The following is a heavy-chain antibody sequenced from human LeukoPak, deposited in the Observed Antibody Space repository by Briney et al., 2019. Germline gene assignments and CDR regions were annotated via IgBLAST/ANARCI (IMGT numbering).Heavy chain of an antibody. Sequence: GGSLRLSCAASGFTFSSYAMHWVRPAPGKGLEWVAVISYDGSNKYYADYVKGRFTISRDNSKNTLDLQMNSLRAEDTAVYYCARDPDSYDSSGYHFDFWGQGTLVTVSS. CDR1: GFTFSSYA. J-gene: IGHJ4*02. D-gene: IGHD3-22*01. CDR2: ISYDGSNK. V-gene: IGHV3-30-3*01. CDR3: ARDPDSYDSSGYHFDF.